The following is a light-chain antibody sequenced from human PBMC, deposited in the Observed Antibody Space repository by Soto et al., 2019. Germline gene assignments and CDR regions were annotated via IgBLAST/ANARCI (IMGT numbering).Light chain of an antibody. J-gene: IGKJ1*01. V-gene: IGKV3-11*01. CDR3: HLRSNWWT. Sequence: EIVLTQSPATLSLFPGERATLSCRASQSVSGSLVWYQQKPGQAPRVVIYDTSTRATGIPARFSGSGSGTDFTLTISSLEPEDFAVYYCHLRSNWWTFGQGTKVDIK. CDR2: DTS. CDR1: QSVSGS.